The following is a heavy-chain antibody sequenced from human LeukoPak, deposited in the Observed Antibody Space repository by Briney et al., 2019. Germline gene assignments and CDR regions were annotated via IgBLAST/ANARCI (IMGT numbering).Heavy chain of an antibody. CDR1: GFTFSSYS. J-gene: IGHJ3*02. CDR3: ARGASSSVYAFDI. D-gene: IGHD6-6*01. Sequence: GGSLRLSCAASGFTFSSYSMNWVRQAPGKGLEWVSSISSSSSYIYYADSVKGRFTISRDNAKNSLYLQMNSLRAEDTAVYYCARGASSSVYAFDIWGQGTMVTVSS. V-gene: IGHV3-21*01. CDR2: ISSSSSYI.